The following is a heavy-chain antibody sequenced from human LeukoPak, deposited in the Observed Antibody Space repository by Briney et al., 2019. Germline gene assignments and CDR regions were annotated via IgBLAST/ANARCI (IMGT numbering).Heavy chain of an antibody. CDR1: GYTLTELS. Sequence: ASVKVSCKVSGYTLTELSMHWVRQAPGKGLEGMGGFDPEDGETIYAQKFQGRVTMTEDTSTDTAYMELSSLRSEDTAVYYCATGYSGSYYSDYWGQGTLVTVSS. J-gene: IGHJ4*02. D-gene: IGHD1-26*01. CDR2: FDPEDGET. CDR3: ATGYSGSYYSDY. V-gene: IGHV1-24*01.